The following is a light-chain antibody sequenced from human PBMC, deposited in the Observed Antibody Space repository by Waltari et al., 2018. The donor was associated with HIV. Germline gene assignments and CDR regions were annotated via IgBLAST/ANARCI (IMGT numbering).Light chain of an antibody. V-gene: IGLV2-14*01. CDR3: TSYTSGSVL. CDR1: NVDVGAFKF. J-gene: IGLJ2*01. Sequence: QSALTQPASVSGSPGQSITISCTGINVDVGAFKFVSWYQHHPGKAPKLIIYEVHNRPSGVSDRFSGSKSGNAASLTISGLQTADEADYYCTSYTSGSVLFGGGTNLTVL. CDR2: EVH.